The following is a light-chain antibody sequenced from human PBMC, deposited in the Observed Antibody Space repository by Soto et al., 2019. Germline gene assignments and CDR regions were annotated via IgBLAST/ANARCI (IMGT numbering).Light chain of an antibody. CDR2: GAI. CDR1: QSVSKNF. V-gene: IGKV3-20*01. CDR3: QQYGSSPWT. Sequence: EIVLTQSPGTLSLSPGERAALSCRASQSVSKNFLAWYQQRPGQAPRLLIHGAISRAAGVPDRFRGSGSGADFTLTISRLEPEDFAVYHCQQYGSSPWTFGQGTKVDIK. J-gene: IGKJ1*01.